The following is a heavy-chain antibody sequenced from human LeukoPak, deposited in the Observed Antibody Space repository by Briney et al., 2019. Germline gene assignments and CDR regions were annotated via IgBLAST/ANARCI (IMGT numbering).Heavy chain of an antibody. CDR2: IYYTGNA. CDR3: ARHHYDSTHDAFDI. Sequence: PSETLSLTCTVSSAPMSNYYWSWIRQPPGKGLEWFAYIYYTGNANCNPSLKSRVTISVDTSKNQLSLKLNSVTAADTAVYYCARHHYDSTHDAFDIWGQGTMVTVSS. V-gene: IGHV4-59*13. J-gene: IGHJ3*02. D-gene: IGHD3-22*01. CDR1: SAPMSNYY.